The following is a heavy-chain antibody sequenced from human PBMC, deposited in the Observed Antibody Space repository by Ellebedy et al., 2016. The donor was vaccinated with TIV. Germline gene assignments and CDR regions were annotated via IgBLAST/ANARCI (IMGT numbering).Heavy chain of an antibody. CDR1: GFSFSNFW. D-gene: IGHD3-3*01. V-gene: IGHV3-7*01. J-gene: IGHJ5*02. CDR2: IKTDGSET. CDR3: VGFGVFNL. Sequence: GESLKISCAAWGFSFSNFWMRWVRQAPGKGLEWVAHIKTDGSETYYVDSVKGRFTISRENAKNALFLQMDGLRGDDSAVYYCVGFGVFNLWGQGTPVTVSP.